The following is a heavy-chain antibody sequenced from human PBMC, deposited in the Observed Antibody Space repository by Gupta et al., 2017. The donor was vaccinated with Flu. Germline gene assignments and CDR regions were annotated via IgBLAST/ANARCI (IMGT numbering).Heavy chain of an antibody. CDR3: ARGHCGGTICAHFDS. J-gene: IGHJ4*02. V-gene: IGHV3-53*01. CDR1: GNTVSSHY. D-gene: IGHD2-21*01. CDR2: ISDVGTT. Sequence: EVQLVESGGGLIQPWKSLTLPCAVSGNTVSSHYMSWVRQAPGKGLEWVSSISDVGTTYYAESVKDRFIISRENSKATVYLQMNILRADDTAMYFCARGHCGGTICAHFDSWGQGTLVTVSS.